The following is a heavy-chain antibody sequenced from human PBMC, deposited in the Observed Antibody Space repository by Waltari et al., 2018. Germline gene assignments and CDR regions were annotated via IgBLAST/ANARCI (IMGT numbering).Heavy chain of an antibody. D-gene: IGHD7-27*01. CDR1: GFTFSSYS. Sequence: EVQLVESGGGLVKPGGSLRLSCAASGFTFSSYSMNWVRQAPGKGREGISSMSSTGTYTHYADSVKGRFTISRDNAKNSLYLQMNSLRAEDTGVYWCATGGWGFYLDNWGQGTLVTFSS. CDR2: MSSTGTYT. CDR3: ATGGWGFYLDN. J-gene: IGHJ4*02. V-gene: IGHV3-21*01.